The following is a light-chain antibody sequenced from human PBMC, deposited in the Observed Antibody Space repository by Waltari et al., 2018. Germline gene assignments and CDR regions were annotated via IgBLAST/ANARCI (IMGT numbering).Light chain of an antibody. CDR1: LSVSSY. J-gene: IGKJ2*01. Sequence: EIVLTQSPATLSLSPGARATLSCRASLSVSSYLAWYQQKPDQAPRLLIYDAANSATGIPARCSGSGSATDFTLTISSLEPEDFAVYYCQQRSNWPPRYTFGQGTKLEIK. V-gene: IGKV3-11*01. CDR3: QQRSNWPPRYT. CDR2: DAA.